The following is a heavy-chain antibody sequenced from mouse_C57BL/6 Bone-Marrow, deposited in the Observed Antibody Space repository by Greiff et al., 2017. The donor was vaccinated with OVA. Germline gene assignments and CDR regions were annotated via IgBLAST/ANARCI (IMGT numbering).Heavy chain of an antibody. V-gene: IGHV5-4*01. CDR2: ISDGGSYT. CDR3: ARDLGGYCVLWYFDV. D-gene: IGHD2-3*01. Sequence: EVQGVESGGGLVKPGGSLKLSCAASGFTFSSYAMSWVRQTPEKRLEWVATISDGGSYTYYPDNVKGRFTISKDNAKNNLYLQMSHLKSEDTAMYYCARDLGGYCVLWYFDVWGTGTTVTVSS. CDR1: GFTFSSYA. J-gene: IGHJ1*03.